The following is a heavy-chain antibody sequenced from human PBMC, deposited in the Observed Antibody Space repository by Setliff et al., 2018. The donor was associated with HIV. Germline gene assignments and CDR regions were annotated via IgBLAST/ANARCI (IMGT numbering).Heavy chain of an antibody. CDR1: GGSISSHY. CDR2: IYYSGGT. Sequence: SETLSLTCTVSGGSISSHYWGWIRQPPGKGLEWIGSIYYSGGTYYNPSLKSRVTISVDTSKNQFSLQLSSVTAADTAVYYCARYRRDDYYLTAYFDSWGQGTLVTVS. CDR3: ARYRRDDYYLTAYFDS. D-gene: IGHD1-26*01. V-gene: IGHV4-39*01. J-gene: IGHJ4*02.